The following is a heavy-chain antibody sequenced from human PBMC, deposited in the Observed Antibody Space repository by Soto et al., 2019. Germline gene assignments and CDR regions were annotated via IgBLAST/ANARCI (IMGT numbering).Heavy chain of an antibody. V-gene: IGHV3-48*01. J-gene: IGHJ4*02. Sequence: EVQLVESGGGLVQPGGSLRLSCAASGFTFSNYSVNGVRQAPGKGLEWVLYISSSGTTIYYADSVKGRFTISRDNAKNSLYMQMNSLRAEDTAVYYCARVEEDYWGQGTLVTVSS. CDR1: GFTFSNYS. CDR2: ISSSGTTI. CDR3: ARVEEDY.